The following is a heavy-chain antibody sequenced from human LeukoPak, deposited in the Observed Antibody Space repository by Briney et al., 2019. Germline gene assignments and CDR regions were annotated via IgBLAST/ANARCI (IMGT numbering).Heavy chain of an antibody. Sequence: SETLSLTCAVSGVSFDDYYGSWVRQTPRKGLEWIGEINHSGYTNDSPSLKSRVTLSIDTSRKQFSLNLRSVTVADTGIYYCTRMTAGHDYWGQGTLVTVSS. V-gene: IGHV4-34*01. CDR1: GVSFDDYY. D-gene: IGHD2-21*02. CDR2: INHSGYT. J-gene: IGHJ4*02. CDR3: TRMTAGHDY.